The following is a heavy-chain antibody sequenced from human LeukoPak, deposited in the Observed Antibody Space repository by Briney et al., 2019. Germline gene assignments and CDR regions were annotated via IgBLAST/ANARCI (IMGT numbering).Heavy chain of an antibody. V-gene: IGHV4-34*01. CDR2: INHSGST. Sequence: SETLSLTCAVYGGSFSGYYWSWIRQPPGKGLEWIGEINHSGSTNYNPSLKSRVTISVDTSKNQFSLKLSSVTAADTAVYYCARGYCSSTSCPNWFDPWGQGTLVTVSP. J-gene: IGHJ5*02. D-gene: IGHD2-2*01. CDR1: GGSFSGYY. CDR3: ARGYCSSTSCPNWFDP.